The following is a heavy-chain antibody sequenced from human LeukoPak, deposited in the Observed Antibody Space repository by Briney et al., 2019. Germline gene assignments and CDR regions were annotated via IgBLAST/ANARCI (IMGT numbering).Heavy chain of an antibody. V-gene: IGHV4-34*01. CDR3: ASSYYDSSGYYYDY. CDR1: GGSFSGYY. CDR2: INHRGST. Sequence: PSETLSLTCAVYGGSFSGYYWSWVRQPPGKGLEWIGEINHRGSTNYNPSLKSRVTISVDTSKNQFSLKLSSVTAADTAVYYCASSYYDSSGYYYDYWGQGTLVTVSS. D-gene: IGHD3-22*01. J-gene: IGHJ4*02.